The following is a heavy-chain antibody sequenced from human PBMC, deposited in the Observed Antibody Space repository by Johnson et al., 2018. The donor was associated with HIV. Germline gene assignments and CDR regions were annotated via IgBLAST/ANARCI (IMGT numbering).Heavy chain of an antibody. CDR2: IRYDGSNK. CDR1: GFTFSSYG. Sequence: VQLVESGGGVVQPGGSLRLSCAASGFTFSSYGIHWVRQAPGKGLEWVAFIRYDGSNKYYADSVKGRFTISRDNSKNTLYLQMNSLRAEDTAVYYCAKDLRTTGAFDIWGQGTMVTVSS. V-gene: IGHV3-30*02. CDR3: AKDLRTTGAFDI. D-gene: IGHD1-1*01. J-gene: IGHJ3*02.